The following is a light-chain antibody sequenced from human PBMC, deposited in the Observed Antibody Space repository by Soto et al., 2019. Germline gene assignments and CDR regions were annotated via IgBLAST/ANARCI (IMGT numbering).Light chain of an antibody. CDR1: QIVTSSY. V-gene: IGKV3-20*01. J-gene: IGKJ1*01. CDR2: GAS. CDR3: QQYGSS. Sequence: EIVLTQSPGTLSLSPGERATLSCRASQIVTSSYLAWYQQKPGQAPRLLIYGASSRATGIPDRFSGSGSGTDFTLTISRLEREDFAVYYCQQYGSSFGQGTKVEIK.